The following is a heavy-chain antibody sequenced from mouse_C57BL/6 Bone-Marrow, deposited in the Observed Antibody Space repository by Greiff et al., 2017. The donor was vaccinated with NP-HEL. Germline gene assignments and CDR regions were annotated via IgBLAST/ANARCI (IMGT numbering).Heavy chain of an antibody. Sequence: EVKLVESGGGLVQPGGSLSLSCAASGFTFTDYYMSWVRQPPGKALEWLGFISNKANGYTTEYRSSVKGRFTISRDNSQSIIYHKMNALRAEERATYYCARSIYDEYADDPVYAMDYWGQGTAVTVSS. CDR1: GFTFTDYY. CDR3: ARSIYDEYADDPVYAMDY. CDR2: ISNKANGYTT. V-gene: IGHV7-3*01. D-gene: IGHD2-4*01. J-gene: IGHJ4*01.